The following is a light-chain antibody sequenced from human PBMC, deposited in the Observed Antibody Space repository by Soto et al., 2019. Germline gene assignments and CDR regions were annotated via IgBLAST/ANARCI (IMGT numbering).Light chain of an antibody. CDR3: LQHNSYPLT. CDR1: HNINYY. Sequence: DIQMTQSPSAMSASVGDRVTISCRASHNINYYLAWFQQKPGKVPKRLMYSASSVQSGVPSRFSGSGSGTEFTLTITGLQPEDTAIYYCLQHNSYPLTFGGGTKVEIK. CDR2: SAS. J-gene: IGKJ4*01. V-gene: IGKV1-17*03.